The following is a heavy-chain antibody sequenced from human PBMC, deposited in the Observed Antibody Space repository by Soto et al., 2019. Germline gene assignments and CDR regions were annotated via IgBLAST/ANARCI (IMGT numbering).Heavy chain of an antibody. CDR1: GASLTSGSYY. CDR3: ARWKYSYADLPGDWFDS. J-gene: IGHJ5*01. Sequence: QVQLQESGPGLVRPSETLSLTCTVSGASLTSGSYYWSWVRQPSGKGLEWIAYIYRSGSTNYNPSLKSRATISVDTSKNQFSLRLTSVTPADSAMYYCARWKYSYADLPGDWFDSWGQGTLVTVSS. D-gene: IGHD3-16*01. CDR2: IYRSGST. V-gene: IGHV4-61*10.